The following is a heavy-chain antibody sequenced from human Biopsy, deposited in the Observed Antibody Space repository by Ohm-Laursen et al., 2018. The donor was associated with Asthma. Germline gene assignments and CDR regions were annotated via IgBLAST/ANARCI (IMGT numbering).Heavy chain of an antibody. J-gene: IGHJ4*02. D-gene: IGHD3-22*01. Sequence: SLRLSCAASGFTVSRDHMFWVRQAPGKGLEWVSVIYSGGTSDTADSVRGRFTISRDLYKNTLYLQMDSLRAEDTAVYYCARGDSSNWSHYYFDYWGQGTLVTVSS. CDR3: ARGDSSNWSHYYFDY. CDR2: IYSGGTS. V-gene: IGHV3-53*01. CDR1: GFTVSRDH.